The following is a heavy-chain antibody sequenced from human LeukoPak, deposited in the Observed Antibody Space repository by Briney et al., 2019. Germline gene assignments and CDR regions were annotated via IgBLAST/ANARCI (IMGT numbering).Heavy chain of an antibody. Sequence: SETLSLTCTVSGGSISNYYWNWIRQPPGKGLEWIGYIYYSGTTNYNPSLKSRVTISVDTSKNQFSLKLSSVTAADTAVYYCARQLSNYDILTGYYIRAYYFDYWGQGTLVTVSS. CDR2: IYYSGTT. CDR1: GGSISNYY. J-gene: IGHJ4*02. CDR3: ARQLSNYDILTGYYIRAYYFDY. D-gene: IGHD3-9*01. V-gene: IGHV4-59*08.